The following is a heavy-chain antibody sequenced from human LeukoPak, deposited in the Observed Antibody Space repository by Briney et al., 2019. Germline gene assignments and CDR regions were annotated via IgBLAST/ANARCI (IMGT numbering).Heavy chain of an antibody. CDR3: VYDSSGYPTPAFDY. J-gene: IGHJ4*02. Sequence: GGSLRLSCAASGFTFSSYAMRWVRQAPGKGLEWVSAISGSGGSTYYADSVKGRFTISRDNSKNTLYPQMNSLRAEDTAVYYCVYDSSGYPTPAFDYWGQGTLVTVSS. CDR1: GFTFSSYA. V-gene: IGHV3-23*01. D-gene: IGHD3-22*01. CDR2: ISGSGGST.